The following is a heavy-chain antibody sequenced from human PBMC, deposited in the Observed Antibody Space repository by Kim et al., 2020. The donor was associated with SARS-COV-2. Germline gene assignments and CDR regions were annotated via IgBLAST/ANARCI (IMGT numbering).Heavy chain of an antibody. CDR1: GLTFSNAW. V-gene: IGHV3-15*01. J-gene: IGHJ4*02. Sequence: GGSLRLSCAASGLTFSNAWMSWVRQAPGKGLEWVGRIKSKSNVGTTDYAAPVKGRFTISRDDSNSTLYLQMNNLKTEDTAVYYCTTGILGYSAYVDYWGQGTLVTVSS. CDR2: IKSKSNVGTT. D-gene: IGHD5-12*01. CDR3: TTGILGYSAYVDY.